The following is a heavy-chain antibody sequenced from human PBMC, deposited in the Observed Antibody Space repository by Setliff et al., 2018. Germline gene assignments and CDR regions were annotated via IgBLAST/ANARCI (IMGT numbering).Heavy chain of an antibody. J-gene: IGHJ4*02. CDR3: ARGSYYDSSGYSPDFFDY. V-gene: IGHV4-4*08. Sequence: PSETLSLTCTVSGGSISRYHWNWIRQPPGKGLEWIGYIQTSGTTNYNPSLKSRVTISVDTSKNQFSLKLSSVTAADTAVYYCARGSYYDSSGYSPDFFDYWGQGTLVTVSS. CDR2: IQTSGTT. D-gene: IGHD3-22*01. CDR1: GGSISRYH.